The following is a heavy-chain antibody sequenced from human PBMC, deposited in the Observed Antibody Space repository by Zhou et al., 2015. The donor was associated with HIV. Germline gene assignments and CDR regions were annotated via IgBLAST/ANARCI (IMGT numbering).Heavy chain of an antibody. CDR3: ARDLRNDLDY. CDR1: GFTFSSYA. CDR2: LGGSGTST. D-gene: IGHD3-3*01. J-gene: IGHJ4*02. Sequence: EVQLFGVWGEAWYSLGGSLRLSCAASGFTFSSYAMSWVRQAPGKGLEWVSSVLGGSGTSTRYADSVKGRFTISRDNSKNTLYLQMNSLRAEDTAVYYCARDLRNDLDYWGQGTLVTVSS. V-gene: IGHV3-23*01.